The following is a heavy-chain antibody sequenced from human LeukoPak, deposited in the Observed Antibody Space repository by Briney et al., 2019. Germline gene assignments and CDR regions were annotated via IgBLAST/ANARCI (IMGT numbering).Heavy chain of an antibody. J-gene: IGHJ5*02. Sequence: SETLSLTCAVSGYSISSGYYWGWIRQPPGKGLEWIGSIYHSGSTYYNPSLKSRVTISVDTSKNQFSLKLSSVTAADTAVYYCARRGSSSRIWRLKNNWFDPWGQGTLVTVSS. CDR2: IYHSGST. D-gene: IGHD6-6*01. CDR1: GYSISSGYY. CDR3: ARRGSSSRIWRLKNNWFDP. V-gene: IGHV4-38-2*01.